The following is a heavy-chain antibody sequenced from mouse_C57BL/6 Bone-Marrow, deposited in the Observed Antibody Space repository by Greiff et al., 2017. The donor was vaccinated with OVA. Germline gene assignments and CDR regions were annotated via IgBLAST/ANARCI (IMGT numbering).Heavy chain of an antibody. J-gene: IGHJ4*01. CDR3: TRLVDAMDF. D-gene: IGHD1-1*01. CDR1: GFTFSSYA. CDR2: ISSGGDYT. V-gene: IGHV5-9-1*02. Sequence: EVQLVESGEGLVKPGGSLTLSCAASGFTFSSYAMSWVRQTPEKRLEWVASISSGGDYTYYADTVKGRFTISRDNASSTLYLQMSSLKSEDTAVYYCTRLVDAMDFWGQGTAITVSS.